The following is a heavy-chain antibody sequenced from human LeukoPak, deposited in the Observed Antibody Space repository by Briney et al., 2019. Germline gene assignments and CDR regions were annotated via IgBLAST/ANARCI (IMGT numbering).Heavy chain of an antibody. V-gene: IGHV3-30*02. Sequence: GGSLRLSCAAAGFTFNSYGMHWVRQAPGKGLEWVAFIRYDGSNKYYADSVKGRFTISRDNSKNTLYLQMNSLRAEDTAVYYCAKVPSYSSSWCDYWGQGTLVTVSS. J-gene: IGHJ4*02. CDR1: GFTFNSYG. D-gene: IGHD6-13*01. CDR3: AKVPSYSSSWCDY. CDR2: IRYDGSNK.